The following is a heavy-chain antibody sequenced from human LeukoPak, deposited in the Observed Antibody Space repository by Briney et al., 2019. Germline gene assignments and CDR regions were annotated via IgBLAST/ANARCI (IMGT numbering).Heavy chain of an antibody. D-gene: IGHD3-22*01. V-gene: IGHV4-59*01. CDR2: IYYSGST. CDR3: ARVTGYIVEDYFDY. Sequence: SETLSLTCTVSGGSISSYYWSWIRQPPGKGLEWIGYIYYSGSTNYNPSLKSRVTISVDTSKNQFSLRLSSVTAADTAVYYCARVTGYIVEDYFDYWGQGTLVTVSS. CDR1: GGSISSYY. J-gene: IGHJ4*02.